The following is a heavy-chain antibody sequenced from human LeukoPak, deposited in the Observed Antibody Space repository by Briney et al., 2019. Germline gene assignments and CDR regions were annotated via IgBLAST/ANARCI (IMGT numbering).Heavy chain of an antibody. Sequence: VASVKVSSKASGGTFSSFALSWVRQAPGQGLEWMGGIIPIFGTANYAQKFQGRVTIYSDASTSTDYMELSSLRSEDTAVYYCARDVRVKQQLTIRGSDYFYYMDVWGNGTTVIDSS. CDR3: ARDVRVKQQLTIRGSDYFYYMDV. D-gene: IGHD6-13*01. J-gene: IGHJ6*03. CDR2: IIPIFGTA. V-gene: IGHV1-69*13. CDR1: GGTFSSFA.